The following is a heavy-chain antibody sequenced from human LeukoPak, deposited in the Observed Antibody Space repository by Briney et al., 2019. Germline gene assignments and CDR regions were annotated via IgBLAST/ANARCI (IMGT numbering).Heavy chain of an antibody. CDR3: ARDPVSGNLDY. CDR2: INPSGGST. J-gene: IGHJ4*02. V-gene: IGHV1-46*01. Sequence: GASVRVSCKASGYTFTSFYMHWVRQAPGQGLEWMGIINPSGGSTSYAQKFQGRVTMTRDTSTSTVYMELSSLRSEDTAVYYCARDPVSGNLDYWGQGTLVPVSS. D-gene: IGHD1-14*01. CDR1: GYTFTSFY.